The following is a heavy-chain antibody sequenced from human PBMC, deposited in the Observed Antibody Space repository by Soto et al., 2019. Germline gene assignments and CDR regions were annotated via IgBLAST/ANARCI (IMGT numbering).Heavy chain of an antibody. Sequence: QSGGSLRLSCAASGFTFSSCSMNWVRQAPGKGLEWLSYISSTSSTIYYADSVKGRFTISRDNAKNSLYLQMNSLRDEDTAVYYCASWPDAADYWGQGTLVTGSS. CDR2: ISSTSSTI. CDR3: ASWPDAADY. V-gene: IGHV3-48*02. J-gene: IGHJ4*02. CDR1: GFTFSSCS. D-gene: IGHD6-25*01.